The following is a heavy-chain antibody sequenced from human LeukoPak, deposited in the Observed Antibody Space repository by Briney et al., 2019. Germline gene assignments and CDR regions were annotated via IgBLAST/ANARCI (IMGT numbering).Heavy chain of an antibody. CDR1: GFTFDDYA. V-gene: IGHV3-9*01. Sequence: PGGSLRLSCAASGFTFDDYAMHWVRQAPGKGLEWVSGISWNSGSIGYADSVKGRFTISRDNAKNSLYLQMNSLRAEDTAFYYCAKDISRSSWYYFDYWGQGTLVTVSS. CDR2: ISWNSGSI. D-gene: IGHD6-13*01. CDR3: AKDISRSSWYYFDY. J-gene: IGHJ4*02.